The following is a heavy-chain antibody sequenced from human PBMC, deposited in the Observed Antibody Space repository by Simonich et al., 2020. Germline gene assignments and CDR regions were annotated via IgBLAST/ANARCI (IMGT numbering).Heavy chain of an antibody. CDR3: ARDGLGTAYYYYMDV. Sequence: EVQLVESGGGLVQPGGSLRLSCAASGFTFSSYWMSWVRQAPGKGREWVAKIKQDGNEKYYVDSVKGRFTISRDNAKNSLYLQMNSLRAEDTAVYYCARDGLGTAYYYYMDVWGKGTTVTVSS. D-gene: IGHD7-27*01. CDR2: IKQDGNEK. CDR1: GFTFSSYW. J-gene: IGHJ6*03. V-gene: IGHV3-7*01.